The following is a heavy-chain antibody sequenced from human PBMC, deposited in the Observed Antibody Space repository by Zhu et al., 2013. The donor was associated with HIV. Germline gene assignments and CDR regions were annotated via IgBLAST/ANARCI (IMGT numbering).Heavy chain of an antibody. D-gene: IGHD4-4*01. V-gene: IGHV1-2*02. CDR3: ARGERTTAITIDWFDP. Sequence: QVQLVQSGAEVKKPGASVKVSCKASGYTFTGYYMHWVRQAPGQGLEWMGWINPNSGGTNYAQKFQGRVTMTRDTSISTAYMELSRVRSDDTAVYYCARGERTTAITIDWFDPWGQGTQVTVSS. CDR1: GYTFTGYY. J-gene: IGHJ5*02. CDR2: INPNSGGT.